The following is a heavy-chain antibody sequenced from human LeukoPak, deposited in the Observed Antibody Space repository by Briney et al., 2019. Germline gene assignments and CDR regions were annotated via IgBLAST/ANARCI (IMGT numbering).Heavy chain of an antibody. J-gene: IGHJ5*02. Sequence: GGALRLSCAASGFTFSSYGMHWGRPAPGKGLGWVAVISYDGSNKYYADAVKGRFTLSSDNAKNTPYLQMNSLRAEDTAVYYCANAEGDSSGYYHGWFDPWGQGTLVTVSS. V-gene: IGHV3-30*18. CDR1: GFTFSSYG. CDR2: ISYDGSNK. CDR3: ANAEGDSSGYYHGWFDP. D-gene: IGHD3-22*01.